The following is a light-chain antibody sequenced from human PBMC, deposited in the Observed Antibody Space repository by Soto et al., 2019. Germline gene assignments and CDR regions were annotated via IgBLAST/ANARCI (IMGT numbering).Light chain of an antibody. CDR2: EGS. CDR3: CSFAGSSTPVL. Sequence: QSALTQPASVSGSPGQSITISCTGTSSDVGSYNLVSWYQQHPGKAPKLMIYEGSKRPSGVSNRFSGSKSDNTASLTISGLQAEDEADYYCCSFAGSSTPVLFGGGTKLTVL. V-gene: IGLV2-23*01. CDR1: SSDVGSYNL. J-gene: IGLJ2*01.